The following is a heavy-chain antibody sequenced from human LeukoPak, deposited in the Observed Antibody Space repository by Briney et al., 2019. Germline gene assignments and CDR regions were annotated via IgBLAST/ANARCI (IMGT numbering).Heavy chain of an antibody. CDR1: GGSFSTYY. D-gene: IGHD1-1*01. J-gene: IGHJ4*02. V-gene: IGHV4-59*01. CDR3: ARIGSYSFDS. Sequence: SETLSLTCAVYGGSFSTYYWSWIRQPPGQGLEWIGYIFYSGTTNYSPSLKSRVTISVDTSKNHFSLKLSSVTAADTAVYYCARIGSYSFDSWGRGALVTVSS. CDR2: IFYSGTT.